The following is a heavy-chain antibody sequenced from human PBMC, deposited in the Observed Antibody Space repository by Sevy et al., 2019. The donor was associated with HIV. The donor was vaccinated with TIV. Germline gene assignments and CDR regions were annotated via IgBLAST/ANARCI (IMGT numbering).Heavy chain of an antibody. D-gene: IGHD2-8*01. V-gene: IGHV3-15*01. J-gene: IGHJ6*02. CDR2: IKSKADGGKI. CDR1: GFTFSYAW. CDR3: TTDPIIVLMVTDGIDV. Sequence: GGSLRLSCAASGFTFSYAWMNWVRQAPGKGLEWVGRIKSKADGGKIDYAAPVKGRFTISRDDSKNTLYLQMNSLKTEDTAVYYCTTDPIIVLMVTDGIDVWGQGTTVTVSS.